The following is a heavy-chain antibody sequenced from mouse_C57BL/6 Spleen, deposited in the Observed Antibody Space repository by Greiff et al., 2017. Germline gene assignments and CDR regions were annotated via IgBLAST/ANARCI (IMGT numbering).Heavy chain of an antibody. D-gene: IGHD1-1*01. CDR2: IGPGSGST. J-gene: IGHJ4*01. Sequence: QVQLQQSGAELVKPGASVKISCKASGYTFTDYYINWVKQRPGQGLEWIGKIGPGSGSTYYNEKFKGKATLTADKPSSTAYMQLSSLTSADSAVYFFASGTTVVARTMDYWGQGTSVTVSS. V-gene: IGHV1-77*01. CDR3: ASGTTVVARTMDY. CDR1: GYTFTDYY.